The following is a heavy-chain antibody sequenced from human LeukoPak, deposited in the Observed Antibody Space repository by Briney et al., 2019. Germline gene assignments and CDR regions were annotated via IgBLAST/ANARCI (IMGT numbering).Heavy chain of an antibody. V-gene: IGHV3-48*03. CDR3: VRDDGAYYQHSMDV. Sequence: GGALRLSCVVSVFNFNNHEMNWVRQAPGKGLEGVSYISSSGSSIYYADSVKGRFTISRDNAKNSLYLQMNSLRVEDTAVYYCVRDDGAYYQHSMDVWGKGTTVTVSS. CDR1: VFNFNNHE. D-gene: IGHD3-16*01. J-gene: IGHJ6*03. CDR2: ISSSGSSI.